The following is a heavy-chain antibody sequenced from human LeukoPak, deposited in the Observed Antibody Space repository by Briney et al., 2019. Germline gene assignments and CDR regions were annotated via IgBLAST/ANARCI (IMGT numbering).Heavy chain of an antibody. CDR2: ISGSGGST. J-gene: IGHJ2*01. D-gene: IGHD1-26*01. Sequence: GGSLRLSCAASGFTFSSYAMSWVRQAPGKGLEWVSAISGSGGSTYYADSVKGRFTISRDNSKNTLYLQMNSLRAEDTAVYYCAKVSGLQEWAPGYFDLWGRGTLVTVSS. V-gene: IGHV3-23*01. CDR3: AKVSGLQEWAPGYFDL. CDR1: GFTFSSYA.